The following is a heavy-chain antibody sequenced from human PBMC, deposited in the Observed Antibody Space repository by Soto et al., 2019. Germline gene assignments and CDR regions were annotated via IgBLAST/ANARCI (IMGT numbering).Heavy chain of an antibody. CDR2: IYHSGST. Sequence: SETLSLTCAVSGGSISSSGFSRNWIRQSPGKGLEWIGYIYHSGSTNYSPSLKSRVTISLDGSKNQFSLNLNSVTAADTAVYYCARGIVFSLWSGYFDYWGQGSLVTVSS. D-gene: IGHD3-3*01. J-gene: IGHJ4*02. V-gene: IGHV4-30-2*06. CDR3: ARGIVFSLWSGYFDY. CDR1: GGSISSSGFS.